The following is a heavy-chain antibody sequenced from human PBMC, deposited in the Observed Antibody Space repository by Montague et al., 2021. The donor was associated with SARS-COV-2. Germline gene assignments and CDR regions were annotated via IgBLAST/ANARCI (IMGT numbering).Heavy chain of an antibody. CDR1: SGSSVSRGCS. V-gene: IGHV4-39*02. D-gene: IGHD3-10*01. CDR2: LYNSDTP. CDR3: ARGMIRGVTTPFDY. Sequence: SETLSLTCTVSSGSSVSRGCSRAYSRQTTSKEPECLGNLYNSDTPYSNPSLQSRGTISVDTSKNPLSLRLSSVTAADTAVYFCARGMIRGVTTPFDYWGQGSLV. J-gene: IGHJ4*02.